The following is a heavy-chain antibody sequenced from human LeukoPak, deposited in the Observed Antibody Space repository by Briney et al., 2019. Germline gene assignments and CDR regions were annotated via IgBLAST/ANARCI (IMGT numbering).Heavy chain of an antibody. CDR2: SNADVSIT. D-gene: IGHD6-6*01. V-gene: IGHV3-74*01. CDR1: GFTFSRHW. J-gene: IGHJ6*02. Sequence: GGSLSLTCTASGFTFSRHWRSWVRQSPGKGLVWVSRSNADVSITGYADSVKGRFTISRDNAKNTLYLQMNSLRVEDTAVYYCARGSSATGDYTMDVWGQGTTVTVSS. CDR3: ARGSSATGDYTMDV.